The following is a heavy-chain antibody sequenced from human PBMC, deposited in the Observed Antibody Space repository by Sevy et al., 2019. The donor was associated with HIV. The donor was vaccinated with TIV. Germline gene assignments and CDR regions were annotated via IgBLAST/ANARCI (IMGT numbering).Heavy chain of an antibody. D-gene: IGHD1-7*01. J-gene: IGHJ4*02. CDR3: ARGVPAAWGPDNWNYYFDY. CDR2: IYYSGST. CDR1: GGSISSGGYY. Sequence: SETLSLTCTVSGGSISSGGYYWSWIRQHPGKGLEWIGYIYYSGSTYYNPSLKSRVTISVDTSKNQFSLKLSSVTAADTAVYYCARGVPAAWGPDNWNYYFDYWGQGTLVTVSS. V-gene: IGHV4-31*03.